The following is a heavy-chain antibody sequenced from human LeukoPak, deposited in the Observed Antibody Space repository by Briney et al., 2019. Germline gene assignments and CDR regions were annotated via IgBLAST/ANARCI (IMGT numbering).Heavy chain of an antibody. V-gene: IGHV3-9*01. J-gene: IGHJ3*02. D-gene: IGHD3-9*01. CDR1: GVTFEDYV. CDR3: ATDLAEDILTGLYLDAFDI. Sequence: GGSLRLSSAASGVTFEDYVMHWVRQAPGKGLQWVSGISWISGGIGSVNSVKGGYTLSRDNGQNSLYLQMNSLRAADTALYYRATDLAEDILTGLYLDAFDIWGQGTMVTVSS. CDR2: ISWISGGI.